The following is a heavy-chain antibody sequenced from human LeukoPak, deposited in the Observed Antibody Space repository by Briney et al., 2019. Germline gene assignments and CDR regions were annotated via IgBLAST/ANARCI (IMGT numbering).Heavy chain of an antibody. CDR1: GGTFSSYA. Sequence: ASVKVSCKASGGTFSSYAISWVRQAPGQGLEWMGGIIPIFGTANYAQKLQGRVTMTTDTSTSTAYMELRSLRSDDTAVYYCARAVGGYCSGGSCYSTSQFDYWGQGTLVTVSS. CDR3: ARAVGGYCSGGSCYSTSQFDY. J-gene: IGHJ4*02. D-gene: IGHD2-15*01. V-gene: IGHV1-69*05. CDR2: IIPIFGTA.